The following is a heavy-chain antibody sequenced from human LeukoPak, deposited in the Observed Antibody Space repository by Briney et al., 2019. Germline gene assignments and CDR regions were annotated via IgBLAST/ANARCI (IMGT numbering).Heavy chain of an antibody. V-gene: IGHV3-21*01. Sequence: GGSLRLSCAASGFTFSSYSMNWVRQAPGKGLEWVSSISSSSSYIYYADSVKGRFTIFRDNAKNSLYLQMNSLRAEDTAVYYCARDSSFDFDYWGQGTLVTVSS. D-gene: IGHD6-6*01. CDR2: ISSSSSYI. J-gene: IGHJ4*02. CDR3: ARDSSFDFDY. CDR1: GFTFSSYS.